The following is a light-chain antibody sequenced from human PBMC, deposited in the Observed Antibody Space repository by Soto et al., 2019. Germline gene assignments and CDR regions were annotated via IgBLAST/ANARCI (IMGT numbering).Light chain of an antibody. J-gene: IGKJ4*01. CDR2: GAS. V-gene: IGKV3-20*01. CDR1: QSVSSRY. CDR3: QQYGSSPPIT. Sequence: EIVLTQSPGTLSLSPGERATLSCRASQSVSSRYLAWYQQKAGQAHRLLIYGASSRATGIPDRFSGSGSGTDFTLNIRRLEPEDFAVYYCQQYGSSPPITFGGGTKVEIK.